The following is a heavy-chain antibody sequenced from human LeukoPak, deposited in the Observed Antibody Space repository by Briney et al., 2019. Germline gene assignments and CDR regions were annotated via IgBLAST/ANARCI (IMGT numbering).Heavy chain of an antibody. J-gene: IGHJ6*03. D-gene: IGHD4-11*01. Sequence: SSETLSLTCAVYGASFSGYYWSWIRQPPGKGLEWIGEINHSGSTNYNPSLKSRVTISVGTSKNQFSLKLSSVTAADTAVYYCARHSKVTSFYYYYYMDVWGKGTTVTISS. CDR2: INHSGST. V-gene: IGHV4-34*01. CDR1: GASFSGYY. CDR3: ARHSKVTSFYYYYYMDV.